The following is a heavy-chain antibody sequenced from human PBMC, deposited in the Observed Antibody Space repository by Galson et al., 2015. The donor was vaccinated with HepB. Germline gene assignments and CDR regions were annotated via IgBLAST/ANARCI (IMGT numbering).Heavy chain of an antibody. J-gene: IGHJ4*02. Sequence: SLRLSCAASGFTFSTYWMSWVRQAPGKGLEWVANIKQDGSEKFYVDSVKGRFTISRDNAKNSLYLQMNSLRDEDTAVYYCAKDAGLVQDYWGQGTLVTVSS. CDR2: IKQDGSEK. V-gene: IGHV3-7*01. CDR3: AKDAGLVQDY. D-gene: IGHD3/OR15-3a*01. CDR1: GFTFSTYW.